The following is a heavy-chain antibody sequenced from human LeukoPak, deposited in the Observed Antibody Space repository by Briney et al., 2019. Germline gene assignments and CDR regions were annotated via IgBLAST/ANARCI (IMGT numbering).Heavy chain of an antibody. D-gene: IGHD1-26*01. CDR1: GFTFSSYW. V-gene: IGHV3-74*01. Sequence: GGSLRLSCAASGFTFSSYWMHRVRQPPGKGLVWVSRITSDGSGIGYADPVKGRFSTSRDNAKNTLYLQMNSPRAEDTAVYYCASGRLVGAPDYWGQGTLVTVSS. J-gene: IGHJ4*02. CDR3: ASGRLVGAPDY. CDR2: ITSDGSGI.